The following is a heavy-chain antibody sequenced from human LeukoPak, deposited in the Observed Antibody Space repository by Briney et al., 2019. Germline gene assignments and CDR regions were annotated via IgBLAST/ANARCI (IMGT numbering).Heavy chain of an antibody. CDR3: VRQGSGYDFDY. D-gene: IGHD5-12*01. V-gene: IGHV3-21*01. CDR2: ISSSSSYI. Sequence: GGSLRLSCAASGFTFSSYSMNWVRQAPGEGLEWVSSISSSSSYIYYADSVKGRFTISRDNAKNSLYLQMNSLRAEDTAVYYCVRQGSGYDFDYWGQGTLVTVSS. CDR1: GFTFSSYS. J-gene: IGHJ4*02.